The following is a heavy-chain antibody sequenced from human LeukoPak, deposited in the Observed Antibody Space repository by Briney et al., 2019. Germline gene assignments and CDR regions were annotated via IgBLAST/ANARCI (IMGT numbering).Heavy chain of an antibody. V-gene: IGHV1-24*01. J-gene: IGHJ6*02. Sequence: GASVKVSCKVSGYTLTELSMHWVRQAPGKGLEWMGGFDPEDGETIYAQKFQGRVTMTEDTSTDTAYMELSSLRSEDTAVYYCATDLNGEPYRGAIYGTDVWGQGTTVTVSS. CDR2: FDPEDGET. CDR3: ATDLNGEPYRGAIYGTDV. D-gene: IGHD3-10*01. CDR1: GYTLTELS.